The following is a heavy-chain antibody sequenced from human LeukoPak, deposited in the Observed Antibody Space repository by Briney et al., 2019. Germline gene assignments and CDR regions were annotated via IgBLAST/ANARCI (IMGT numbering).Heavy chain of an antibody. J-gene: IGHJ6*03. CDR1: GFTFDDYG. D-gene: IGHD4-17*01. V-gene: IGHV3-20*04. CDR2: INWNGGST. CDR3: ASNGDYDYYYYMDV. Sequence: GGSLRLSCAASGFTFDDYGMSWVRQAPGKGLEWVSGINWNGGSTGYADSVKGRFTISRDNAKNSLYLQMNSLRAEDTALYYCASNGDYDYYYYMDVWGKGTTVTVSS.